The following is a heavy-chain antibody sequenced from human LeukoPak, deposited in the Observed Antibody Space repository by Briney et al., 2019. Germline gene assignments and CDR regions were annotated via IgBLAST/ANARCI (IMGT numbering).Heavy chain of an antibody. CDR1: GFTVSTNY. CDR2: IYSGGST. CDR3: ARGMTNPFDY. Sequence: PGGSLRLSCAASGFTVSTNYMSWVRQAPGKGLEWVSVIYSGGSTYYADSVKGRFTISRHNSENTLYLQMNSLRAEDTAVYYSARGMTNPFDYWGQGTLVTVSS. V-gene: IGHV3-53*04. J-gene: IGHJ4*02. D-gene: IGHD4-11*01.